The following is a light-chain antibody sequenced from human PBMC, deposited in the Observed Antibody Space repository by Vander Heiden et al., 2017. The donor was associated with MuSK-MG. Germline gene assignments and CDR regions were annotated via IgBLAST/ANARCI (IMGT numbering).Light chain of an antibody. CDR1: RSISSY. CDR2: AAS. V-gene: IGKV1-39*01. J-gene: IGKJ5*01. CDR3: QQSYSTPPIT. Sequence: DIQMTQSPSSLSASVGDRVTITCRASRSISSYLNWYQQKPGKAPKLLIYAASSLQSGVPSRFSGSGSGTDFTLTISSLQPEDFATYYCQQSYSTPPITFGQGTRLEIK.